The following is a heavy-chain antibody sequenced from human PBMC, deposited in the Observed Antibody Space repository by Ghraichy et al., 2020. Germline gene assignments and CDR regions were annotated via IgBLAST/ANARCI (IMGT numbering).Heavy chain of an antibody. V-gene: IGHV1-2*02. CDR3: ARAPFIVVVPESNWVHY. CDR2: INPNSGGT. Sequence: ASVKVSCKASGYTFTGYYMHWVRQAPGQGLEWMGWINPNSGGTNYAQKFQGRVTMTRDTSISPAYMELSRLRSDDPAVYSCARAPFIVVVPESNWVHYWGQGTLVTVAS. J-gene: IGHJ4*02. CDR1: GYTFTGYY. D-gene: IGHD2-2*01.